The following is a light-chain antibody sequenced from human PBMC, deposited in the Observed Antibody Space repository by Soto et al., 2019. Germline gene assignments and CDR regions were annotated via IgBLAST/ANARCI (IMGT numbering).Light chain of an antibody. V-gene: IGLV2-11*01. CDR3: CSYAGSYTMI. Sequence: QSALTQPRSMSGSPGQSVTISCTGTSSDVGGYDYVSWYQQQPGKAPKPIIYDVNKRPSGVPDRFSGSKSGNTASLTISGLQADDEADYYCCSYAGSYTMIFGGGTQLTVL. CDR1: SSDVGGYDY. CDR2: DVN. J-gene: IGLJ2*01.